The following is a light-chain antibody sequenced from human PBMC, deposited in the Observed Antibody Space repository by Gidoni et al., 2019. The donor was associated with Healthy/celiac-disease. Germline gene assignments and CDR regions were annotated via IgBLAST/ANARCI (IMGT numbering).Light chain of an antibody. J-gene: IGKJ1*01. V-gene: IGKV3-20*01. CDR3: QQYGSSPPGT. CDR1: QRVSSSY. CDR2: GAS. Sequence: EIVLTQSPGTLSLSPGESATLSCRASQRVSSSYLAWYQQKPGQAPRLLIYGASSRATGIPDRFSGRWSGTDFTLTISRLEPEDFAVYYCQQYGSSPPGTFXQXTKVXIK.